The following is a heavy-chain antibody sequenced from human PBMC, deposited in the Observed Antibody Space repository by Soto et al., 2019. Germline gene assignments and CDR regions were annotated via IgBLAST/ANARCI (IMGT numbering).Heavy chain of an antibody. CDR3: ARGTIWDSYDSSGYYDY. V-gene: IGHV3-74*01. CDR2: INSDGSST. CDR1: GFTFSSYW. D-gene: IGHD3-22*01. J-gene: IGHJ4*02. Sequence: GSLRLSCAASGFTFSSYWMHWVRQAPGKGLVWVSRINSDGSSTSYADSVKGRFTISRDNAKNTLYLQMNSLRAEDTAVYYCARGTIWDSYDSSGYYDYWGQGTLVTVSS.